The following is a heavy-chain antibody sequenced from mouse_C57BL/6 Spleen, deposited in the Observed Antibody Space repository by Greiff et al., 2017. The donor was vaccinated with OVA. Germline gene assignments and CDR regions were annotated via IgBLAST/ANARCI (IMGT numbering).Heavy chain of an antibody. CDR2: IYPRSGNT. J-gene: IGHJ4*01. CDR3: ALKGDTTGDAMDY. D-gene: IGHD2-12*01. V-gene: IGHV1-81*01. CDR1: GYTFTSYG. Sequence: QVQLQQSGAELARPGASVKLSCKASGYTFTSYGISWVKQRTGQGLEWIGEIYPRSGNTYYNEKFKGKATLTADKSSSTAYMELRSLTSEDSAVYFCALKGDTTGDAMDYWGQGTSVTVSS.